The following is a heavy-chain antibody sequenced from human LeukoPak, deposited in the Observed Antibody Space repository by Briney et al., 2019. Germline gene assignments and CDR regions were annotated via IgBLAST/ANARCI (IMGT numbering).Heavy chain of an antibody. CDR1: GFIPSTYW. CDR2: IKQDGGKK. J-gene: IGHJ4*02. CDR3: AGRGDGILYYFDQ. D-gene: IGHD5-24*01. V-gene: IGHV3-7*04. Sequence: PGGSLRLSCAPSGFIPSTYWMTWVRQAPGKGLEWVAHIKQDGGKKYYVDSVKGRFTISRDNAKNSLYLQMTGLRPEGTAVYYCAGRGDGILYYFDQWGQGTLVTASS.